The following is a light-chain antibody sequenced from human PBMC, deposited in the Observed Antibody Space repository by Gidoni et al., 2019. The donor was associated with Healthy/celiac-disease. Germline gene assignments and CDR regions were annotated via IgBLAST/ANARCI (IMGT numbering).Light chain of an antibody. CDR2: DAS. Sequence: EIVLTQSPATLSLSPGELATLSCRASQSVSSYLAWYQQKPGQAPRLLIYDASNRATGIPARFSGSGSGTDFTLTISSLEPEDLAVDYCQQRSNWPPYTFGQGTKLEIK. V-gene: IGKV3-11*01. J-gene: IGKJ2*01. CDR1: QSVSSY. CDR3: QQRSNWPPYT.